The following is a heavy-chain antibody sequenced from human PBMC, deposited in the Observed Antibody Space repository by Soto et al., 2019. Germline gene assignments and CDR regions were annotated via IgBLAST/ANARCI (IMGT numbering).Heavy chain of an antibody. Sequence: PSETLSLTCTVSGGSISSSSYYWGWIRQPPGKGLEWIGSIYYSGSTYYNPSLKSRVTISVDTSKNQFSLKLSSVTAADTAVYYCARTKAVAGTGYYYYYYGMDVWGQGTAVTVSS. D-gene: IGHD6-19*01. V-gene: IGHV4-39*01. CDR1: GGSISSSSYY. CDR2: IYYSGST. CDR3: ARTKAVAGTGYYYYYYGMDV. J-gene: IGHJ6*02.